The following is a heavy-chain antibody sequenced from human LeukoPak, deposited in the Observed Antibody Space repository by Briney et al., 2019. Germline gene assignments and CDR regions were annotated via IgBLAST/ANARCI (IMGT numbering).Heavy chain of an antibody. Sequence: SETLSLTCTVSGGSISSSSYYWVWIRQPPGKGLEWIGSIYYSGSTYYNPSLKSRVTISVDTSKNQFSLKLSSVTAADTAVYYCARDDHSAPAYFDYWGQGTLVTVSS. CDR3: ARDDHSAPAYFDY. CDR2: IYYSGST. J-gene: IGHJ4*02. V-gene: IGHV4-39*07. CDR1: GGSISSSSYY.